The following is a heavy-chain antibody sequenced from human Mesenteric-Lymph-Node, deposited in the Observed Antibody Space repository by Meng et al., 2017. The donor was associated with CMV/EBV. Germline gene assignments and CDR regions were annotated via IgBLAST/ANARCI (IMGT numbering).Heavy chain of an antibody. Sequence: YGISWVPPAPGQGLEWMGRINPNSGGTNYAQNFQSRVTMTRDTSISTAYMELSRLRSDDTAVYYCARADITMVRGIIITSRWFDPWGQGTLVTVSS. J-gene: IGHJ5*02. CDR2: INPNSGGT. V-gene: IGHV1-2*06. CDR3: ARADITMVRGIIITSRWFDP. D-gene: IGHD3-10*01. CDR1: YG.